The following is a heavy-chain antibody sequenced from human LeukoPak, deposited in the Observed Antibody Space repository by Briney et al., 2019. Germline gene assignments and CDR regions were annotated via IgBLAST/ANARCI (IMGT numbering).Heavy chain of an antibody. J-gene: IGHJ4*02. D-gene: IGHD5-12*01. V-gene: IGHV4-59*01. CDR2: IYYSGST. Sequence: SETLSLTCTVSGGSISSYYWNWIRQPPGKGLEWIGYIYYSGSTNHNPSLKSRVTISVATSKNQFSLKLSSVTAADTAVYYCATNAGGYREAPFDYWGQGTLVTVSS. CDR3: ATNAGGYREAPFDY. CDR1: GGSISSYY.